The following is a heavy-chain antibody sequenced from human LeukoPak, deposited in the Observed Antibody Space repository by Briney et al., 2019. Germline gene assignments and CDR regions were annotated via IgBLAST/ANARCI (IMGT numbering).Heavy chain of an antibody. V-gene: IGHV1-8*01. J-gene: IGHJ3*01. D-gene: IGHD3-22*01. CDR2: MNPNSGNT. CDR1: GYTFTSYD. CDR3: ARAADYYDSSGG. Sequence: ASVKVSCKASGYTFTSYDINWVRQATGQGLGWMGWMNPNSGNTGYAQKFQGRVTMTRNTSISTAYMELSSLRSEDTAVYYCARAADYYDSSGGWGQGTMVTVSS.